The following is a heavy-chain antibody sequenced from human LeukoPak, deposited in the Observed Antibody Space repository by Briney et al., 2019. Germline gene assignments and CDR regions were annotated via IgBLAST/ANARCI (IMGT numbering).Heavy chain of an antibody. V-gene: IGHV4-39*01. J-gene: IGHJ4*02. CDR1: GGSISSSNYF. CDR3: ARHEEEDGYNAKTFDY. D-gene: IGHD5-24*01. Sequence: SENLSLTCTVSGGSISSSNYFWGWIRQTPGMGLEWIGSIYYSGTIYYNPSLKSRVTISVDTSKNQFSLRLSSVTAADTAVYYCARHEEEDGYNAKTFDYWGQGTLVTVSS. CDR2: IYYSGTI.